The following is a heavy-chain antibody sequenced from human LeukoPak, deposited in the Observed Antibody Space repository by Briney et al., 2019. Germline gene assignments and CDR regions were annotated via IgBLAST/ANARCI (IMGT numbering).Heavy chain of an antibody. Sequence: SQTLSLTCAISGDSVSSNSAAWNWIRQSPSRGLEWLGRTYYRSKWYNDYAVSVKSRITINPDTSKNQFSLQLNSVTPEGTAVYYCARGLEQWLVRWFDPWGQGTLVTVSS. D-gene: IGHD6-19*01. CDR3: ARGLEQWLVRWFDP. CDR1: GDSVSSNSAA. CDR2: TYYRSKWYN. V-gene: IGHV6-1*01. J-gene: IGHJ5*02.